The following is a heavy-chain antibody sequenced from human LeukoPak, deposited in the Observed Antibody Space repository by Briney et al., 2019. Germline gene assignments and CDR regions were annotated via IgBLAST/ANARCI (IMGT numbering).Heavy chain of an antibody. D-gene: IGHD6-19*01. V-gene: IGHV4-39*01. CDR1: GGSISSSSYS. Sequence: SETLSLSGTVSGGSISSSSYSWGWIRQPPGKGLEWIGSIYYSGSTYYNPSLKSRVTISVDTSKNQFSLKLSSVTAADTAVYYCARHLGIEQWLSTSWFDPWGQGTLVTVSS. CDR2: IYYSGST. J-gene: IGHJ5*02. CDR3: ARHLGIEQWLSTSWFDP.